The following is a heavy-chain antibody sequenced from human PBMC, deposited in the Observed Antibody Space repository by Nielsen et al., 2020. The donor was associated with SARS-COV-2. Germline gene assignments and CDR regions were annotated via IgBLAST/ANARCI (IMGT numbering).Heavy chain of an antibody. Sequence: SLKISCAASGFTLDDYAMHWVRQAPGKGLEWVSGICWNSGSIGYADSVKGRFTISRDNAKNSLYLQMNSLRAEDTALYYCAKAFSSYYGSGSYNDYWGQGTLVTVSS. CDR3: AKAFSSYYGSGSYNDY. V-gene: IGHV3-9*01. CDR2: ICWNSGSI. J-gene: IGHJ4*02. D-gene: IGHD3-10*01. CDR1: GFTLDDYA.